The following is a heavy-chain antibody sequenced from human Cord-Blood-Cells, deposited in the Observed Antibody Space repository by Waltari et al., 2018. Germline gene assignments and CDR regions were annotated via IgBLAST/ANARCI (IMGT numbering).Heavy chain of an antibody. CDR1: GFTFSSYA. CDR2: ISGSGGST. D-gene: IGHD3-16*02. CDR3: ASDYVWGSYRYTGAFDI. V-gene: IGHV3-23*01. J-gene: IGHJ3*02. Sequence: EVQLLESGGGLVQPGGSLRLSCAASGFTFSSYAMSWVRQAPGKGLEWVSAISGSGGSTYYADSVRGRFTISIDNSKNRLYLEMNSLRAEDTAVYYCASDYVWGSYRYTGAFDIWGQGTMVTVSS.